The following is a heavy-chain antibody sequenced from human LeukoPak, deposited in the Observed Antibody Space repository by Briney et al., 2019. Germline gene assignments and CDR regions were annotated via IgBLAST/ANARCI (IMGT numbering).Heavy chain of an antibody. V-gene: IGHV4-4*07. CDR3: ARSSDGSRYFDY. J-gene: IGHJ4*02. CDR2: LYTSGST. Sequence: SETLSLTCTVSGGSITDYYWSWIRQPAGKGLEWIGRLYTSGSTKYNPSLKSRVTISLDTSKNQFSLKLSSVTAADTAVYYCARSSDGSRYFDYWGQGTLVTVSS. D-gene: IGHD5-24*01. CDR1: GGSITDYY.